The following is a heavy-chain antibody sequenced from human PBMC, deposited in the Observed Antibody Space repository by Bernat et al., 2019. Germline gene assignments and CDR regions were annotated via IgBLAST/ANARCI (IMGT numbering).Heavy chain of an antibody. J-gene: IGHJ4*02. CDR2: IYYSGST. Sequence: QVQLQESGPGLVKPSQTLSLTCTVSGGSISSGGYYWSWIRQHPGKGLEWIGYIYYSGSTYYNPSLKSRVTISVDTSKNQFSLKLSSVTAADTAVYYCARHLRRGYSYGPKIRDYFDYWGQGTLVTVSS. V-gene: IGHV4-31*03. CDR1: GGSISSGGYY. D-gene: IGHD5-18*01. CDR3: ARHLRRGYSYGPKIRDYFDY.